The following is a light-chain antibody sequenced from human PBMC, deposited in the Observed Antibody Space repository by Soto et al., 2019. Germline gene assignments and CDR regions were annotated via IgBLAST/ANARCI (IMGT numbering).Light chain of an antibody. Sequence: EIVLTQSPATLSVSPGERATLSCRASQSVSNDYLAWYQQKPGQAPRLLIYGASNRATDIPARFSGSGSGTDFTLTISNLEPEDFAVYYCHQRGNGPPWTFGQGTKGDIK. CDR3: HQRGNGPPWT. J-gene: IGKJ1*01. V-gene: IGKV3-11*01. CDR1: QSVSNDY. CDR2: GAS.